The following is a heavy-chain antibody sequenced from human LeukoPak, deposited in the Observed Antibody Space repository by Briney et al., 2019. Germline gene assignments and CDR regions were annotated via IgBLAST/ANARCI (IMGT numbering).Heavy chain of an antibody. D-gene: IGHD6-13*01. CDR1: GGSISSYY. CDR3: ARQRQQLVLDY. J-gene: IGHJ4*02. V-gene: IGHV4-59*08. Sequence: SETLSLTCTVSGGSISSYYWSWIRQPPGKGLEWIGYIYYSGSTNYNPSLKSRVTISVDTSKNQFSLKLSSVTAADTAVYYCARQRQQLVLDYWGQGTLVTVSS. CDR2: IYYSGST.